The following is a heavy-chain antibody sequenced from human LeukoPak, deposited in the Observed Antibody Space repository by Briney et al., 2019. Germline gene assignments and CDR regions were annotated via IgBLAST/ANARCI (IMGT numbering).Heavy chain of an antibody. V-gene: IGHV4-59*08. J-gene: IGHJ4*02. D-gene: IGHD6-13*01. CDR3: ARHSSALYSSFDY. Sequence: PSETLSLTCTVSGGSISSDYWSWIRQPPGKGLEWIGYIYYSGTTNYNPSLESRVTISVDTSKNQFSLKLSSVTAADTAVYFCARHSSALYSSFDYWGQGTLVTVSS. CDR2: IYYSGTT. CDR1: GGSISSDY.